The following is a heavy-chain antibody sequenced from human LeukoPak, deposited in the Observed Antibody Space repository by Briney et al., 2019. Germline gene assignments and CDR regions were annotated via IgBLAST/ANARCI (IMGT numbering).Heavy chain of an antibody. J-gene: IGHJ4*02. CDR1: GFTFSRYW. CDR3: ARDWGGENAY. V-gene: IGHV3-7*01. CDR2: IKQDGSEK. D-gene: IGHD3-10*01. Sequence: GGSLRLSCAASGFTFSRYWMTWVRQAPGKGLEWVANIKQDGSEKYYVDSVKGRFTISRDNAKNSLYLQMNSLRDEDTAVYYCARDWGGENAYWGQGTLVTVSS.